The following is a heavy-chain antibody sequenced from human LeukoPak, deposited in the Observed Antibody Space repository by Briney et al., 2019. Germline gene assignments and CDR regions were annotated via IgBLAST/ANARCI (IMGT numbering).Heavy chain of an antibody. CDR2: IYYSGST. J-gene: IGHJ6*02. CDR3: ARDLDYGDYRHYYYGMDV. Sequence: SGTLSLTCTVSGGSISGYYWSWIRQPPGKGLEWIGYIYYSGSTNYNPSLKSRVTISVDTSKNQFSLKLSSVTAADTAVYYCARDLDYGDYRHYYYGMDVWGQGTTVTVSS. V-gene: IGHV4-59*01. CDR1: GGSISGYY. D-gene: IGHD4-17*01.